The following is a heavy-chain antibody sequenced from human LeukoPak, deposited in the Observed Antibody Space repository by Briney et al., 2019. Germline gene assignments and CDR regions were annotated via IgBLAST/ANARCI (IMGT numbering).Heavy chain of an antibody. J-gene: IGHJ3*02. CDR2: ISGTGGSS. CDR1: GFTFSIYA. CDR3: AKGLTDAFDI. Sequence: GGSLRLSCAASGFTFSIYAMSWVRQAPGKGLEWVSAISGTGGSSYFADSVKGRFTISRDNSKNTLYLQMSSLRADDTAVYYCAKGLTDAFDIWGQGTMVTVSS. V-gene: IGHV3-23*01. D-gene: IGHD3-16*01.